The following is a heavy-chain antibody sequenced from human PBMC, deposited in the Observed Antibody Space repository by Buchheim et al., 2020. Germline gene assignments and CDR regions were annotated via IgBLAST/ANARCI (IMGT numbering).Heavy chain of an antibody. Sequence: EVQLVESGGGLVKPGGSLRLSCAASGFTFSSYSMNWVRQAPGKGLEWVSSIRSSSSYIYYADSVKGRFTISRDNAKNSLYLQMNSLRAEDTAVYYCARRYGDYYYYGMDVWGQGTT. CDR2: IRSSSSYI. CDR3: ARRYGDYYYYGMDV. D-gene: IGHD4-17*01. CDR1: GFTFSSYS. V-gene: IGHV3-21*01. J-gene: IGHJ6*02.